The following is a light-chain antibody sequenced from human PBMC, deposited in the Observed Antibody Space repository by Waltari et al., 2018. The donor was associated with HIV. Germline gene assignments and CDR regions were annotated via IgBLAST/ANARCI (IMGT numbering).Light chain of an antibody. CDR3: SSYTSSSTRV. CDR2: DVS. Sequence: SALTHPAPVSGSPRQSITISCTGTNNDAGGNNYVPWYHQHPGQAPKIMIYDVSNRPSGVSNRFSGSKSGNTASLTISGLQAEDEADYYCSSYTSSSTRVFGGGTKLTVL. CDR1: NNDAGGNNY. V-gene: IGLV2-14*03. J-gene: IGLJ3*02.